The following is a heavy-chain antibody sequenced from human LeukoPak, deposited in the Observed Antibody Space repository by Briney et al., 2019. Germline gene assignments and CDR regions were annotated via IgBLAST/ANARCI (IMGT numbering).Heavy chain of an antibody. D-gene: IGHD1-26*01. CDR1: GFTFSSYA. CDR3: ANYIVGATRGFDY. Sequence: GGSLRLSCAASGFTFSSYAMSWVRQAPGKGLEWVSTISVSGGSTYYADSVKGRFTISRDNSKNTLYLQMNSLRAEDTAIYYCANYIVGATRGFDYWGQGTLVTVSS. CDR2: ISVSGGST. J-gene: IGHJ4*02. V-gene: IGHV3-23*01.